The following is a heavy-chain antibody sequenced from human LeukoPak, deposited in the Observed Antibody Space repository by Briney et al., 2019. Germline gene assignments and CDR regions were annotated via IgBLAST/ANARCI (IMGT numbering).Heavy chain of an antibody. CDR1: GYTFTSYG. D-gene: IGHD2-15*01. J-gene: IGHJ3*02. Sequence: ASVKVSCKASGYTFTSYGISWVRQAPGQGLEWMGWISAYNGNTNYAQKLQGRVTMTTDTSTSTAYMELRSLRSDDTAVYYCARDHPRYCSGGSCYYDAFDIWGQGTMVTVSS. CDR3: ARDHPRYCSGGSCYYDAFDI. CDR2: ISAYNGNT. V-gene: IGHV1-18*01.